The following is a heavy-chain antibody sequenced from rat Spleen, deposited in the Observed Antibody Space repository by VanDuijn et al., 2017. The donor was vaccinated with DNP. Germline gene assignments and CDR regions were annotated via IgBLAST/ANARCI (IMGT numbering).Heavy chain of an antibody. J-gene: IGHJ2*01. CDR2: ISTGGGTT. V-gene: IGHV5-25*01. D-gene: IGHD5-1*01. Sequence: EVQLMGSGGGLVQPGRSMKLSCAASGFTFSNYYMVWVRQAPTKGLEWVASISTGGGTTYYRDSVKGRFTISRDDAKNTLYLQMNSLRSEDTATYYCATLTGTSYFDYWGQGVMVTVSS. CDR3: ATLTGTSYFDY. CDR1: GFTFSNYY.